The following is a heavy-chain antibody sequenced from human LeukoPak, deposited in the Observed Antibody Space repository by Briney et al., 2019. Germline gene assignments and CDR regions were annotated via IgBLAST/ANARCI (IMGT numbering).Heavy chain of an antibody. J-gene: IGHJ3*02. Sequence: GASVKVSCKASGYTLTSYYMHWVRQAPGQGLEWMGIINPSGGSTSYAQKFQGRVTMTRDTSTSTVYMELSSLRSEDTAVYYCARDLGVAAAGFGAFDIWGQGTMVTVSS. CDR2: INPSGGST. CDR1: GYTLTSYY. V-gene: IGHV1-46*01. CDR3: ARDLGVAAAGFGAFDI. D-gene: IGHD6-13*01.